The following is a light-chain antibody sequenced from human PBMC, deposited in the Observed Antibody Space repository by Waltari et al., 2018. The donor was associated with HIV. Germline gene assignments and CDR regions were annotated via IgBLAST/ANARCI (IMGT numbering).Light chain of an antibody. Sequence: QLVLTQSPSASASLGASVKLTCTLSSGHSSSAIACHQQQQEKGPRFLMKLNSDGSHSKGDGIPDRFSGSSSGAERYLTISSLQSDDEADYYCQTWATGIQVFGGGTKLTVL. J-gene: IGLJ3*02. V-gene: IGLV4-69*01. CDR3: QTWATGIQV. CDR1: SGHSSSA. CDR2: LNSDGSH.